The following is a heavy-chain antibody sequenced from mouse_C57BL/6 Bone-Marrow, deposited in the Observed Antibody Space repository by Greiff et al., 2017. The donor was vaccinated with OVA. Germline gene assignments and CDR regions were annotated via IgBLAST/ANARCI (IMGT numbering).Heavy chain of an antibody. CDR1: GFTFSDYG. CDR3: ASLWFVYYAMDY. Sequence: DVMLVESGGGLVKPGGSLKLSCAASGFTFSDYGMHWVRQAPEKGLEWVAYISSGSSTIYYADTVKGRFTISRDNAKNTLFLQMTSLRSGDTAMYYCASLWFVYYAMDYWGQGTSVTVSS. J-gene: IGHJ4*01. V-gene: IGHV5-17*01. CDR2: ISSGSSTI. D-gene: IGHD2-2*01.